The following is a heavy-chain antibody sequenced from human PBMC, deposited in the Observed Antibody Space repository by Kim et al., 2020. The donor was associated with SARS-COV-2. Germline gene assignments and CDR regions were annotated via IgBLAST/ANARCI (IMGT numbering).Heavy chain of an antibody. V-gene: IGHV3-23*01. D-gene: IGHD6-13*01. Sequence: GGSLRLSCAASGFTFSSYAMSWVRQAPGKGLEWVSAISGSGGSTYYADSVKGRFTISRDNSKNTLYLQMNSLRAEDTAVYYCAKSRRSWSLGVGVFDYWGQGTLVTVSS. J-gene: IGHJ4*02. CDR1: GFTFSSYA. CDR2: ISGSGGST. CDR3: AKSRRSWSLGVGVFDY.